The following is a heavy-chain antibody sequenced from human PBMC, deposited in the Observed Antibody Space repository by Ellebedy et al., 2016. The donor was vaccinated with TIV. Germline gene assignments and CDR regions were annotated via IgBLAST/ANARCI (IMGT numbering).Heavy chain of an antibody. D-gene: IGHD3-22*01. V-gene: IGHV4-61*08. Sequence: SETLSLXXTVSGGSISSGGYYWSWIRQHPGKGLEWIGYIYYSGSTNYNPSLKSRVTISVDTSKNQFSLKLNSVTAEDTAVYYCARGSGYPTLLTLWGQGTLVTVSS. CDR3: ARGSGYPTLLTL. CDR2: IYYSGST. J-gene: IGHJ4*02. CDR1: GGSISSGGYY.